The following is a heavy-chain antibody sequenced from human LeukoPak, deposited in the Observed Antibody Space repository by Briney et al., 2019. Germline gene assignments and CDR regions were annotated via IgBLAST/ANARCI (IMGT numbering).Heavy chain of an antibody. V-gene: IGHV3-23*01. CDR3: AKDFRITIFGVVINTLNHFDY. Sequence: PGGSLRLSCAASGFTFSSYAMSWVRQAPGKGLEWVSAISGSGGSTYYADSVKGRFTISRDNSKNTLYLQMNSLRAEDTAVYYCAKDFRITIFGVVINTLNHFDYWGQGTLVTVSS. D-gene: IGHD3-3*01. J-gene: IGHJ4*02. CDR2: ISGSGGST. CDR1: GFTFSSYA.